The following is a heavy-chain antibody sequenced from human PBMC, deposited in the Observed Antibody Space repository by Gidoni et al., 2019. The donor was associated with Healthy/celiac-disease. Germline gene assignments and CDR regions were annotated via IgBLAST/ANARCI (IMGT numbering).Heavy chain of an antibody. V-gene: IGHV1-69*01. D-gene: IGHD3-9*01. CDR1: GGTFSSYA. CDR3: ARYPQPNYDILTGYYSNWFDP. J-gene: IGHJ5*02. Sequence: QVQLLQSGAEVKKPGSSVKVSCKASGGTFSSYAISWVRQAPGQGLEWMGGIIPIFGTANYAQKFQGRVTITADESTSTAYMELSSLRSEDTAVYYCARYPQPNYDILTGYYSNWFDPWGQGTLVTVSS. CDR2: IIPIFGTA.